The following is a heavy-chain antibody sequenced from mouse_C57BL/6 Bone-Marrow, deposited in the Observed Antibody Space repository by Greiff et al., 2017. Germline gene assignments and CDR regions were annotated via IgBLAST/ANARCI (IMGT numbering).Heavy chain of an antibody. V-gene: IGHV1-42*01. D-gene: IGHD2-5*01. CDR1: GYSFTGYY. Sequence: EVLVVESGPELVQPGASVKISCKASGYSFTGYYMNWVKQSPEKSLEWIGEINPSTGGSTYNQKFKAKATLTVDISSITAYMQLKCLTSECSAVYYCARRAIVTTWYFDVWGTGTTVTVSS. J-gene: IGHJ1*03. CDR2: INPSTGGS. CDR3: ARRAIVTTWYFDV.